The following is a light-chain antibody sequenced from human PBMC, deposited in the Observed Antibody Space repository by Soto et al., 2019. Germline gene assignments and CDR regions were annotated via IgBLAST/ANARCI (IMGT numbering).Light chain of an antibody. V-gene: IGKV1-9*01. Sequence: DIHFTQSPSFLSASVGDRVSITCRASHGISSFLAWYQQKPPKAPELLIYGASTLQSGVPSRFSGSGSGTEFTLTISSLQPEDFATYYCQQLNTYPITFAQGTRLEIK. CDR2: GAS. J-gene: IGKJ5*01. CDR1: HGISSF. CDR3: QQLNTYPIT.